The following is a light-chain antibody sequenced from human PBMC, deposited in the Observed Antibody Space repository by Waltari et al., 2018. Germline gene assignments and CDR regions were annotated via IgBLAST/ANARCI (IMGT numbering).Light chain of an antibody. CDR3: SSYASVSSLV. J-gene: IGLJ2*01. CDR1: SGYVGGENY. V-gene: IGLV2-14*01. CDR2: DVS. Sequence: QSALTQPASVSGSPGQSITISCTGTSGYVGGENYVSWYQQHPGKAPKLIIYDVSNRPSGVSNRFSASKYGNTASLTISGLQAEDEGDYYCSSYASVSSLVFGGGTRLTVL.